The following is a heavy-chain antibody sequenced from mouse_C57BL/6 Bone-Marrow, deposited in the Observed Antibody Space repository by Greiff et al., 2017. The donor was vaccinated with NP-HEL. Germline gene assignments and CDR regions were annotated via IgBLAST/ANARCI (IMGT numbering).Heavy chain of an antibody. Sequence: VQLKQSGPELVKPGASVKIPCKASGYTFTDYNMDWVKQSHGKSLEWIGDINPNNGGTIYNQKFKGKATLTVDKSSSTAYMELRSLTSEDTAVYYCARTYSKVSGYFDYWGQGTTLTVSS. CDR3: ARTYSKVSGYFDY. V-gene: IGHV1-18*01. J-gene: IGHJ2*01. CDR2: INPNNGGT. D-gene: IGHD2-5*01. CDR1: GYTFTDYN.